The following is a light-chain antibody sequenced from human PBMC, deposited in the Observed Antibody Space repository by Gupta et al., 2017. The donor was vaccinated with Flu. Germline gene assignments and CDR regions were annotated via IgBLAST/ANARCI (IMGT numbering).Light chain of an antibody. J-gene: IGLJ2*01. CDR2: DVS. CDR3: SSYTSGSTFVVA. V-gene: IGLV2-14*01. CDR1: TSDVGGYNS. Sequence: QSALTQPASVSGSPGQSLTISCPGTTSDVGGYNSVSWYQQRPGTAPKLMSYDVSNRPSGIANRVSGSKSGNTASLTISGLQAEDEADYYCSSYTSGSTFVVAFGGGTKLTVL.